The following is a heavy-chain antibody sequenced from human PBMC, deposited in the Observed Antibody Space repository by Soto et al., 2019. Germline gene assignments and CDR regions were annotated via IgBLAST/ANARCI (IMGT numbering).Heavy chain of an antibody. CDR1: GYSFTSYW. CDR3: ASIYCSSGSCQDVFDI. Sequence: GNALKISCKGSGYSFTSYWIGWVRHMPGKGLEWMWIIYPGDSDTRYSPSFQGQVTISADKSISTAYLQWSILKASDTAMYYCASIYCSSGSCQDVFDIWPQGTMVTLS. J-gene: IGHJ3*02. D-gene: IGHD2-15*01. V-gene: IGHV5-51*01. CDR2: IYPGDSDT.